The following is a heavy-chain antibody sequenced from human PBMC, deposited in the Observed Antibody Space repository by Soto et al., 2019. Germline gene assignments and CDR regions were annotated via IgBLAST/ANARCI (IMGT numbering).Heavy chain of an antibody. V-gene: IGHV3-23*01. D-gene: IGHD2-21*01. CDR1: GFTFSNYA. J-gene: IGHJ5*02. CDR3: AKCAVLLTTSGGWCNWIDP. CDR2: ISADGAGT. Sequence: EVQLLESGGGLVQPGGSLRLSCTASGFTFSNYAMSWVRQAPGKGLEWVSGISADGAGTYYAESVKGRFTVSRDNSTNTLYVQTHRLRAEDTAVYYCAKCAVLLTTSGGWCNWIDPWGQGTLVTASS.